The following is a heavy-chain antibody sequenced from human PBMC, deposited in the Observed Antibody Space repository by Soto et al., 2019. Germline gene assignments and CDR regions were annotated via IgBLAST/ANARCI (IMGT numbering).Heavy chain of an antibody. CDR2: ISYDGSNK. Sequence: QVQLVESGGGVVQPGRSLRLSFAASGFTFSSYGMHWVRQAPGRGLEWVAVISYDGSNKYYADSVKGRFTISRDNSKNTLYLQMNSLRAEDTAVYYCAKDIGYCSSTSCSWFDPWGQGTLVTVSS. CDR3: AKDIGYCSSTSCSWFDP. V-gene: IGHV3-30*18. D-gene: IGHD2-2*01. J-gene: IGHJ5*02. CDR1: GFTFSSYG.